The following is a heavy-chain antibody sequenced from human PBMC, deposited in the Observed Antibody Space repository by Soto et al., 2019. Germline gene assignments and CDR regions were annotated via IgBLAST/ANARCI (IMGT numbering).Heavy chain of an antibody. CDR2: INPSDSHT. V-gene: IGHV5-10-1*01. CDR1: GYTFTNHW. D-gene: IGHD3-22*01. Sequence: PGVSLKISCQGSGYTFTNHWITWVRQMPGKGLEWMGRINPSDSHTNYSPSFQGHVTMSVDKSISTAYLQWSSLKASDTAMYYCARHASYYVSSGYFGTYWGQGTLVTVSS. CDR3: ARHASYYVSSGYFGTY. J-gene: IGHJ4*02.